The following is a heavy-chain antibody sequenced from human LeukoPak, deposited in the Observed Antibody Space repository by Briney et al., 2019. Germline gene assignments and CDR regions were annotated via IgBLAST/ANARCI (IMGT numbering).Heavy chain of an antibody. Sequence: SVKVSCKASGGTFSSYAISWVRQAPGQGLEWMGRIIPILGIANYAQKFQGRVTITADKSTSTAYMELSSLRSEDTAVYYCARSYYYDSSHTVDYWGQGTLVTVSS. J-gene: IGHJ4*02. CDR2: IIPILGIA. V-gene: IGHV1-69*04. CDR1: GGTFSSYA. CDR3: ARSYYYDSSHTVDY. D-gene: IGHD3-22*01.